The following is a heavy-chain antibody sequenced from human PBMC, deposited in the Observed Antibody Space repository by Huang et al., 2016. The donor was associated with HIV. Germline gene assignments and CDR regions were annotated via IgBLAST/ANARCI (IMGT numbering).Heavy chain of an antibody. V-gene: IGHV1-69*13. CDR1: GGSFNNFG. CDR2: IIPRLGTR. D-gene: IGHD3-16*01. J-gene: IGHJ3*01. Sequence: QVQLVQSGAEVRKPGSSVKVSCRASGGSFNNFGINWVRQAPGQVLEWRGGIIPRLGTRNDAQRFQGRVTITADETTGVVYMELSSLRSDDTAVYFCAKRGGAWGSPYAFDLWGPGTVVTVSS. CDR3: AKRGGAWGSPYAFDL.